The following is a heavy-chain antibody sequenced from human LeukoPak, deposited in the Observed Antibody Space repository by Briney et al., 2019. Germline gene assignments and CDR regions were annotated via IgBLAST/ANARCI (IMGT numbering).Heavy chain of an antibody. Sequence: GGSLLLSCAASGFTVSSNYMSWVRQAPGKGLEWVSVIYSGGSTYYADSVKGRFTISRDNSKNTLYLQMNSLRAEDTAVYYCAKARLDYGGNWALAYWGQGTLVTVSS. D-gene: IGHD4-23*01. J-gene: IGHJ4*02. CDR3: AKARLDYGGNWALAY. CDR1: GFTVSSNY. CDR2: IYSGGST. V-gene: IGHV3-66*01.